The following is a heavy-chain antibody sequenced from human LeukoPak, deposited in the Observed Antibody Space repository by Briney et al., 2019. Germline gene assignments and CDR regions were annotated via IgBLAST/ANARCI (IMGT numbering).Heavy chain of an antibody. D-gene: IGHD5-24*01. Sequence: AGGSLRLSCAASGFSFSSYWMSWVRQAPGKVLEWVANIKQDGSEIFYAGSVKGRFTISRDNAKNSLYLQMNSLRAEDTAVYYCAGSPDGFDYWGRGTLVTISS. J-gene: IGHJ4*02. CDR2: IKQDGSEI. V-gene: IGHV3-7*03. CDR1: GFSFSSYW. CDR3: AGSPDGFDY.